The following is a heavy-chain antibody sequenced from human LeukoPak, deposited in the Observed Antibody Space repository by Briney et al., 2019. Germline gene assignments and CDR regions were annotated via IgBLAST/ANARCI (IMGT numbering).Heavy chain of an antibody. V-gene: IGHV1-18*01. CDR2: ISAYNGNT. CDR1: GYTFTSYG. D-gene: IGHD3-9*01. J-gene: IGHJ4*02. CDR3: ARGPPGYDILTGYYGITNFYY. Sequence: ASVKVSCKASGYTFTSYGISWVRQAPGQGLEWMGWISAYNGNTNYAQKLQGRATMTTDTSTSTAYMELRSLRSDDTAVYYCARGPPGYDILTGYYGITNFYYWGQGTPVTVSS.